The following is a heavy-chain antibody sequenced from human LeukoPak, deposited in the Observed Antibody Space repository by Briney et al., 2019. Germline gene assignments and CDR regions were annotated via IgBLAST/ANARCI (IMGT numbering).Heavy chain of an antibody. V-gene: IGHV3-23*01. CDR3: ANSGLNRFEY. CDR2: ISGSGGST. CDR1: GLTVSSNY. D-gene: IGHD2-15*01. Sequence: GGSLRLSCAASGLTVSSNYMSWVRQAPGKGLEWVSSISGSGGSTYYADSVKGRFSISRDNSKNTLYLQVNSLRADDTAVYYCANSGLNRFEYWGQGALVTVSS. J-gene: IGHJ4*02.